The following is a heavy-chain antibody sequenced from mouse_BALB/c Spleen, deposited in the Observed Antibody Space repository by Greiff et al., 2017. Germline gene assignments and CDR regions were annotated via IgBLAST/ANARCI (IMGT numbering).Heavy chain of an antibody. CDR3: ARHRDYDVFAY. CDR2: ISSGGSYT. D-gene: IGHD2-4*01. Sequence: EVQVVESGGDLVKPGGSLKLSCAASGFTFSSYGMSWVRQTPDKRLEWVATISSGGSYTYYPDSVKGRFTISRDNAKNTLYLQMSSLKSEDTAMYYCARHRDYDVFAYWGQGTLVTVSA. CDR1: GFTFSSYG. V-gene: IGHV5-6*01. J-gene: IGHJ3*01.